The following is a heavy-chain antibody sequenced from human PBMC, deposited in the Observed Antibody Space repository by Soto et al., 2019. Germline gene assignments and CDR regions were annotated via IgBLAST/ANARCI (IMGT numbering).Heavy chain of an antibody. V-gene: IGHV4-4*02. Sequence: QVQLQESGPGLVKPSGTLSLTCAVSGGSISSSNWWSWIRQPPGKGLEWIGEIYHSGSTNSNPSLTSPVTLSVDKSTTPFSLKLRSVTAADTAVYSCSSVLGNDAFDLWGQGTMVTVSS. J-gene: IGHJ3*01. D-gene: IGHD3-16*01. CDR3: SSVLGNDAFDL. CDR2: IYHSGST. CDR1: GGSISSSNW.